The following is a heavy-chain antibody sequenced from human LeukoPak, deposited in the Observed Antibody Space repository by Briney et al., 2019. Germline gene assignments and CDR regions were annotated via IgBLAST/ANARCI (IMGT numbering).Heavy chain of an antibody. Sequence: ASVKVSCKASGYTFTGYYMHWVRQAPGQGLEWMGWINPNSGGTNHAQKFQGRVTMTRDTSISTAYMELSRLRSDDTAVYYCASSYCSGGSCYSDWFDPWGQGTLVTVSS. CDR3: ASSYCSGGSCYSDWFDP. CDR1: GYTFTGYY. V-gene: IGHV1-2*02. CDR2: INPNSGGT. J-gene: IGHJ5*02. D-gene: IGHD2-15*01.